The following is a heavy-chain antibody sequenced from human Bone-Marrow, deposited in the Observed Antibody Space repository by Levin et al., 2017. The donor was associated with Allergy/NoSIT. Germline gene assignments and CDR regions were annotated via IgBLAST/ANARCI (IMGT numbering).Heavy chain of an antibody. V-gene: IGHV3-30*18. CDR3: AKGRSYGSGSIFDY. CDR1: GFTFSSYG. D-gene: IGHD3-10*01. Sequence: GGSLRLSCAASGFTFSSYGMHWVRQAPGKGLEWVAVISYDGSNKYYADSVKGRFTISRDNSKNTLYLQMNSLRAEDTAVYYCAKGRSYGSGSIFDYWGQGTLVTVSS. J-gene: IGHJ4*02. CDR2: ISYDGSNK.